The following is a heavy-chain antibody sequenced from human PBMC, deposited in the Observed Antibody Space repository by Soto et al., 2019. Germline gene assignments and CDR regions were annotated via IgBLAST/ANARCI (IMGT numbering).Heavy chain of an antibody. J-gene: IGHJ4*02. CDR1: GGSFGKSA. Sequence: ASVKVSCKASGGSFGKSAINWVRQTPGQGLEWLGGFIPVYRTLNYAQKFQGRVTITADESTGTAYMTLSSLASDGTAVYYCATGVIWIGYFTVDSWGQGTRVTVSS. D-gene: IGHD3-3*01. CDR2: FIPVYRTL. V-gene: IGHV1-69*13. CDR3: ATGVIWIGYFTVDS.